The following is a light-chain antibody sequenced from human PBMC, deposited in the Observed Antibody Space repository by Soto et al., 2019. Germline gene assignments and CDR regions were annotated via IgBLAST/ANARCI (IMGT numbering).Light chain of an antibody. Sequence: EIVLTQSPATLSLSPGERATLSCRASQSVSSYLAWYQQKPGQAPRLLIYDASNRATGIPARFSGSGSGTYFTLTISSLEPEAFAVYYCQQRSNWLTFGGGTKVEIK. V-gene: IGKV3-11*01. CDR2: DAS. CDR1: QSVSSY. J-gene: IGKJ4*01. CDR3: QQRSNWLT.